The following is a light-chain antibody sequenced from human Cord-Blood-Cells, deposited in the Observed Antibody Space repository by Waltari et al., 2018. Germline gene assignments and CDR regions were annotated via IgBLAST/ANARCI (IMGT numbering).Light chain of an antibody. Sequence: QSALTQPASVSGSPGQSITISCTGTSSDVGSYNLVSWYQQHPGKAPKLMIYEGSKWPSGVSNRFSGSKSGNTASLTISGLQAEDEADYYCCSYAGSSTLFGG. J-gene: IGLJ2*01. CDR3: CSYAGSSTL. CDR1: SSDVGSYNL. CDR2: EGS. V-gene: IGLV2-23*01.